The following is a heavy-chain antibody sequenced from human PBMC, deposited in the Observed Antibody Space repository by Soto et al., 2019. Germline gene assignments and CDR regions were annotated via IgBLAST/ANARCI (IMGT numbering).Heavy chain of an antibody. CDR2: IDHDGPT. CDR3: VRDSHGDY. Sequence: EVQRVESGGGLVEPGGSLRLSCAGSGFTFSNYWMHWVRQAQGKGLEWVSRIDHDGPTDYADSVRGRFTSSRDNAENTLYLQMNSLRPEDTAVYYCVRDSHGDYWGQGTLVTVSS. V-gene: IGHV3-74*01. J-gene: IGHJ4*02. CDR1: GFTFSNYW.